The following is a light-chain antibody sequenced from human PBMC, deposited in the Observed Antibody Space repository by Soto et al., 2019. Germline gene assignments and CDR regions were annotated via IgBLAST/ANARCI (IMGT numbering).Light chain of an antibody. CDR3: QQRSNWPPWT. CDR2: DAS. V-gene: IGKV3-11*01. CDR1: QSVSSS. J-gene: IGKJ1*01. Sequence: EIVLTQSPATLSLSPGERATLSCRASQSVSSSLAWYQHKPGQAPRLLIYDASNRATGIPARFSGSGSGTDFTLTISSLEPEDFAVYYCQQRSNWPPWTFGQGTKVEIK.